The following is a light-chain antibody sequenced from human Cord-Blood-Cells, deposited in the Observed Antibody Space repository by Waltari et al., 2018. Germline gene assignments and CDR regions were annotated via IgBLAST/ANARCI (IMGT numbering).Light chain of an antibody. V-gene: IGLV1-44*01. CDR1: SSNIGSNT. J-gene: IGLJ3*02. Sequence: QSVLTQPPSASVTPGQRVTISCSGSSSNIGSNTVNWYQPLPGTAPKLLIYSNNQRPSGVPDRFSGSKSGTSASLAISGLQSEDEADYYCAAWDDSLNVWVFGGGTKLTVL. CDR2: SNN. CDR3: AAWDDSLNVWV.